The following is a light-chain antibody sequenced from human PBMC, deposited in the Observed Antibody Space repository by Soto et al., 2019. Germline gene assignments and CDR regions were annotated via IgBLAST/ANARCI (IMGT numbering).Light chain of an antibody. CDR3: SSYTSATTYV. Sequence: QSALTQPASVSVSPGQSITISCTGTSSDVGAYNYASWYKQYPGEAPKVIIYDVSHRPSGVSNRFSGSKSGNTASLTISGLQLQDEADYYCSSYTSATTYVFATGNKLTVL. V-gene: IGLV2-14*01. CDR1: SSDVGAYNY. J-gene: IGLJ1*01. CDR2: DVS.